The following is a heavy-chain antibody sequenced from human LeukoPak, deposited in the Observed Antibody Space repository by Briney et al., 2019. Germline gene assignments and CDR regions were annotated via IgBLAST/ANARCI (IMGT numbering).Heavy chain of an antibody. J-gene: IGHJ5*02. CDR2: ISYDGSKK. D-gene: IGHD6-13*01. V-gene: IGHV3-30*04. Sequence: GGSLRLSCADSGDTFSRYAMQWGRQAPGKGTEGEAVISYDGSKKYYADSVKGRFTIDRDNTKKKLYPRMNSQRAEERDVYNGANLSPPRSIAAADFDRWGQGTLVTVSS. CDR3: ANLSPPRSIAAADFDR. CDR1: GDTFSRYA.